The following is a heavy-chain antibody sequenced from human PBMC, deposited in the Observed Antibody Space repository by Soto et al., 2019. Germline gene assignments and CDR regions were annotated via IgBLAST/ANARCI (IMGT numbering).Heavy chain of an antibody. Sequence: GGSLRLSSAASGFVCRSYAMNWVRQATGKGLEWVSAISGSGTTAYYADSVKGRFIFSRDNPKNTMYLQMNSLRAEDTAVYFCAKTTDGWFSAFEIWGQGTVVTVSS. D-gene: IGHD6-19*01. V-gene: IGHV3-23*01. CDR3: AKTTDGWFSAFEI. CDR2: ISGSGTTA. J-gene: IGHJ3*02. CDR1: GFVCRSYA.